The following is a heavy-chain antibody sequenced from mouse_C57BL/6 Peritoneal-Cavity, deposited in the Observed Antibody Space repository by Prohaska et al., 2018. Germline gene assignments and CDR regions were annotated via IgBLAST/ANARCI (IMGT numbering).Heavy chain of an antibody. CDR3: MRYGNYWDFDV. V-gene: IGHV11-2*01. CDR1: GFTFSGFW. Sequence: EVQLLETGGGLVQPGGSRGLSCEGSGFTFSGFWMSWVRQTPGKTLEWIGDINSDGSEINYAPNIKGRFTIFGDNDKSTVYLQMSNVRSEDTATYFCMRYGNYWDFDVWGTGTTVTVSS. D-gene: IGHD2-1*01. J-gene: IGHJ1*03. CDR2: INSDGSEI.